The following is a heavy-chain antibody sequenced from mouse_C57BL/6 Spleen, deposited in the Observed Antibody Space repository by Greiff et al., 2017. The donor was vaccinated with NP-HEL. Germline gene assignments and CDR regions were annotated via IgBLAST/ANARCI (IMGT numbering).Heavy chain of an antibody. CDR3: ARDGVGRGTNFDY. CDR2: IYPRSGNT. D-gene: IGHD4-1*01. J-gene: IGHJ2*01. CDR1: GYTFTSYG. Sequence: QVQLKESGAELARPGASVKLSCKASGYTFTSYGISWVKQRTGQGLEWIGEIYPRSGNTYYNEKFKGKATLTADKSSSTAYMELRSLTSEDSAVYFCARDGVGRGTNFDYWGQGTTLTVSS. V-gene: IGHV1-81*01.